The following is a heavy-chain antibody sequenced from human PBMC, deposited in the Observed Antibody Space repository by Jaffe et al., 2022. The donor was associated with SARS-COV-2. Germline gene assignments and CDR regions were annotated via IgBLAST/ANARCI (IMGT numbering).Heavy chain of an antibody. CDR2: ISGSGINT. D-gene: IGHD3-22*01. Sequence: EVQVLESGGGLVQRGGSLRLSCTVSGFIFSSYAMSWVRQAPGKGLEWVSGISGSGINTYYADSVKGRFTISRDNSKNTLYLQMNRLRAEDTAIYYCAKDISDYFDSFGYYHIFDYWGQGTLVTVSS. CDR1: GFIFSSYA. J-gene: IGHJ4*02. V-gene: IGHV3-23*01. CDR3: AKDISDYFDSFGYYHIFDY.